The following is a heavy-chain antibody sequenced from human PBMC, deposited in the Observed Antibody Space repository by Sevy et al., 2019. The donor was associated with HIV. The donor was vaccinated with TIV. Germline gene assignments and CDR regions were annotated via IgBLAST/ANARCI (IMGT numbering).Heavy chain of an antibody. CDR1: GGSISSGSYY. D-gene: IGHD4-17*01. V-gene: IGHV4-61*02. CDR3: AGDPGIDYGGKPYYYYGMDV. CDR2: IYTSGST. J-gene: IGHJ6*02. Sequence: SETLSLTCTVSGGSISSGSYYWSWIRQPAGKGLEWIGRIYTSGSTNYNPSLKSRVTMSVDTSKNQFSLKLSSVTAADTAVYYCAGDPGIDYGGKPYYYYGMDVWGQGTTVTVSS.